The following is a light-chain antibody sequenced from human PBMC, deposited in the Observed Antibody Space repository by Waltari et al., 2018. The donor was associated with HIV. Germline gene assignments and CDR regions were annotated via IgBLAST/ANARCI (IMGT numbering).Light chain of an antibody. V-gene: IGLV1-44*01. J-gene: IGLJ3*02. Sequence: SVLTQPPSLPAAPGPKINLSCSGGGSIIGSTTVHWYQQLPSRAPKLIIDHDHRRPSGVSDRFTASKSGTSASLFISKLQAADEATYYCAAWDDSLSGFVFGGGT. CDR1: GSIIGSTT. CDR2: HDH. CDR3: AAWDDSLSGFV.